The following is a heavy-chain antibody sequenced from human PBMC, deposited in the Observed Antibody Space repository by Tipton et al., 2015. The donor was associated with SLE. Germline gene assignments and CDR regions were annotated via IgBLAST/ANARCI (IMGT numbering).Heavy chain of an antibody. CDR2: IYYSGST. V-gene: IGHV4-59*01. D-gene: IGHD6-13*01. Sequence: TLSLTCTVSGGSLSTYYWSWIRQPPGKGLEWIGYIYYSGSTNYNPSLKNRVTISVDTSKTQFSLKLSSVTAADTAVYYCARGEPAAAEPYYFDYWGQGTLVTVSS. CDR3: ARGEPAAAEPYYFDY. CDR1: GGSLSTYY. J-gene: IGHJ4*02.